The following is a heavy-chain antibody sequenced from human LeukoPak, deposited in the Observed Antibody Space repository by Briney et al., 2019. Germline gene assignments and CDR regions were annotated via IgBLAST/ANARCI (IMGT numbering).Heavy chain of an antibody. D-gene: IGHD6-13*01. CDR1: GYTFTTYP. V-gene: IGHV7-4-1*02. CDR3: AGDSSSWYDAFDI. CDR2: INTNTGSP. J-gene: IGHJ3*02. Sequence: ASVKVSCKASGYTFTTYPMNWVRQAPGQGLEWMGWINTNTGSPTYAQGFTGRFVFSLDTSVSTAYLQISSLKTEDTAVYYCAGDSSSWYDAFDIWGQGTMVTVSS.